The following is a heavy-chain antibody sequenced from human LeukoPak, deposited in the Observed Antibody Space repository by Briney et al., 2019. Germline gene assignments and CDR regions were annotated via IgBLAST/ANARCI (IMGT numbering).Heavy chain of an antibody. J-gene: IGHJ4*02. V-gene: IGHV4-39*07. Sequence: SETLSLTCTVSGGSISITNYYWGWFRQPPGKGLEWIGNIYYDGSTYYDPSLKSRVTISIDTSKNQFSLKLSSVTAADTAVYYCARAPPPHGAAAVTYFDYWGQGTLVTVSS. CDR1: GGSISITNYY. CDR2: IYYDGST. CDR3: ARAPPPHGAAAVTYFDY. D-gene: IGHD6-13*01.